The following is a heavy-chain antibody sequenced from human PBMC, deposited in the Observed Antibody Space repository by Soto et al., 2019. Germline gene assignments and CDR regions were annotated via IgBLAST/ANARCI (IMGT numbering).Heavy chain of an antibody. CDR1: RFTFSSYG. J-gene: IGHJ6*03. Sequence: QVQLVESGGGVVQPGRSLRLSCAASRFTFSSYGMHWVRQAPGKGLEWVAVIWYDGSNKYYADSVKGRFTISRDNSKNTLYLQMNSLRAEDTAVYYCARDEVSSSGRGYYYYYYMDVWGKGTTVTVSS. V-gene: IGHV3-33*01. CDR2: IWYDGSNK. D-gene: IGHD6-6*01. CDR3: ARDEVSSSGRGYYYYYYMDV.